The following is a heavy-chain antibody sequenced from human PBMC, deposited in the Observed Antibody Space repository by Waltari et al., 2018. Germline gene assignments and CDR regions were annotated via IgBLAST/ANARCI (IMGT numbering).Heavy chain of an antibody. CDR2: INDSGRT. Sequence: QVQLQQWGAGLLKPSETLSLTCDVSGGSLSGYHWTWIRQPPGKGLEWIGEINDSGRTTYTPSLESRVTVSIDTANKQFSLRVRSVTAADTAVYYCARVFGYYYYYMDVWGKGTTVTISS. CDR3: ARVFGYYYYYMDV. CDR1: GGSLSGYH. D-gene: IGHD3-3*01. V-gene: IGHV4-34*02. J-gene: IGHJ6*03.